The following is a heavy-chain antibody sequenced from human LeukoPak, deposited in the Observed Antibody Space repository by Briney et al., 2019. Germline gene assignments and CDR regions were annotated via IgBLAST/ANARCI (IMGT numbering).Heavy chain of an antibody. CDR2: IKYDGSEK. CDR1: GFTFSSKW. J-gene: IGHJ4*02. V-gene: IGHV3-7*01. CDR3: ARDGSGEWPIGY. D-gene: IGHD3-10*01. Sequence: GGSLRLSCAASGFTFSSKWMSWVRQAPGKGLEWVANIKYDGSEKYYVDSVKGRFTISRDDAKNSLYLQMNSLRAEDTAVYYCARDGSGEWPIGYWGQGTLVSVSS.